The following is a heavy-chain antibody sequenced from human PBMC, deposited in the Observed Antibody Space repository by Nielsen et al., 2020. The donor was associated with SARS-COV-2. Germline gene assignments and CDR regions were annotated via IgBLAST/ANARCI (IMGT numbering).Heavy chain of an antibody. J-gene: IGHJ4*02. D-gene: IGHD4-17*01. CDR2: ISWDGTIL. V-gene: IGHV3-9*01. CDR3: ARDLGGYGDYN. Sequence: GGSLRLSCAASGFTFDNFAMHWVRQAPGKGLEWVSGISWDGTILDYADSVKGRFTISRDNSKNTLYLQMNSLRAEDTAVYYCARDLGGYGDYNWGQGTLVTVSS. CDR1: GFTFDNFA.